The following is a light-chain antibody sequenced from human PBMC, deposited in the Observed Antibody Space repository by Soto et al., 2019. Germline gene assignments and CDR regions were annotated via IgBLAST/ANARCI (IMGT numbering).Light chain of an antibody. CDR2: DAS. V-gene: IGKV3-11*01. CDR3: QQRANWPLA. J-gene: IGKJ4*01. Sequence: IVVTQSPATLSLSPWERTTLSCRASQSVTSLLGWYHQKPGQAPRLLIYDASYRATGIPARFSGSGSGTDFTLTISSLEPDDFGVYYCQQRANWPLAFGGGTKVDIK. CDR1: QSVTSL.